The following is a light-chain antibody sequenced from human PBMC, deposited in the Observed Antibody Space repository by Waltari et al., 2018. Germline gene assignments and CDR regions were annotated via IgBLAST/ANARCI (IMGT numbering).Light chain of an antibody. J-gene: IGKJ4*01. Sequence: EIVLTQSPVTLSLSPGERATLSCRASQSVSSYLTWYQQKPGQAPRLLIYDASNRATGSPARFRGSGSGTDCTLTISSLEPEDFAVYYCQQRSNWPPALTFGGGTKVEVK. CDR1: QSVSSY. V-gene: IGKV3-11*01. CDR2: DAS. CDR3: QQRSNWPPALT.